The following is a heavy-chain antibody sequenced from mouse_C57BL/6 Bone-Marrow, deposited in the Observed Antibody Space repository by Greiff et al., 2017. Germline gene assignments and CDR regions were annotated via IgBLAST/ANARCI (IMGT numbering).Heavy chain of an antibody. J-gene: IGHJ4*01. V-gene: IGHV1-52*01. CDR2: IDPSDSET. Sequence: QVQLQQPGAELVRPGSSVKLSCKASGYTFTSYWMHWVKQRPIQGLEWIGNIDPSDSETHYNQKFKDKATLTVDKSSSTAYMQLSSLTSEDSAVYYCARSGRGYAMDYGGQGTSVTVSS. CDR1: GYTFTSYW. CDR3: ARSGRGYAMDY. D-gene: IGHD1-1*01.